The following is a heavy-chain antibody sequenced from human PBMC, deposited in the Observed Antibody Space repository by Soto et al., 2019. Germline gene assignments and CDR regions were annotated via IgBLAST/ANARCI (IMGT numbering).Heavy chain of an antibody. CDR2: IYYSGST. J-gene: IGHJ4*02. V-gene: IGHV4-39*01. CDR1: GGSISSSSFH. D-gene: IGHD6-25*01. CDR3: ARMRRIRGNPPAALDY. Sequence: SETLSLTCTVSGGSISSSSFHWGWIRQPPGKGLEWIGSIYYSGSTYYSPSLKSRVTISVDTSKNQFSLKLSSVTAADTAVYYCARMRRIRGNPPAALDYWGPGTLVTLSS.